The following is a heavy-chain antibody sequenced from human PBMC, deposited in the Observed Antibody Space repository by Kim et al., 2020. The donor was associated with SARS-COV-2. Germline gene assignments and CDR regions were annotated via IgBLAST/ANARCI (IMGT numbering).Heavy chain of an antibody. CDR2: INTKNGNT. D-gene: IGHD5-18*01. Sequence: ASVKVSCKDSAYTFTNYGINWVRQAPGQGLEWVGWINTKNGNTEYAQKYQGRVTMTTDTSTRTAYMDLRSLRSDDTAIYYCARVYNYGFLDAMDVWGQGTTVTVSS. V-gene: IGHV1-18*01. J-gene: IGHJ6*02. CDR1: AYTFTNYG. CDR3: ARVYNYGFLDAMDV.